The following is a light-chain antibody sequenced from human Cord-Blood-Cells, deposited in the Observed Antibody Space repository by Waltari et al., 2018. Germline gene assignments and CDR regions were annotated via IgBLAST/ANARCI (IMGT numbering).Light chain of an antibody. CDR3: QQYGSSLLT. Sequence: EIVLTQSPGTLSLSPGERATLSCRASQSVSSCYLAWYQQKPGQAPMLLIYGASSRATGIPDRFSGSGSGTDFTLTISRLEPEDFAVYYCQQYGSSLLTFGGGTRVEIK. V-gene: IGKV3-20*01. CDR1: QSVSSCY. J-gene: IGKJ4*01. CDR2: GAS.